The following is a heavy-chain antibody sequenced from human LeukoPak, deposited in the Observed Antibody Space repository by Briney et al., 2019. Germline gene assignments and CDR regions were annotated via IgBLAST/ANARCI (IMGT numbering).Heavy chain of an antibody. CDR1: GFTFSSYA. J-gene: IGHJ4*02. CDR2: ISGSGGST. CDR3: TKDASGFCTRSSCYTNEY. V-gene: IGHV3-23*01. Sequence: GGSPRLSCAASGFTFSSYAMSWVRQAPGKGLEWVSAISGSGGSTYYADSVKGRFTISRDNSKNMVFLQMSSLRVDDSAVYYCTKDASGFCTRSSCYTNEYWGQGTLVTVSS. D-gene: IGHD2-2*02.